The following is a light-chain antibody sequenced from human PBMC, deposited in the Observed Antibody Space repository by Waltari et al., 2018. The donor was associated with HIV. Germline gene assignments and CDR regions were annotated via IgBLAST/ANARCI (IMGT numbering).Light chain of an antibody. CDR3: HQYNTFPLT. Sequence: DIQMTQSPSFLSALVGDRVTITCRASQDISNYLGWFQQTPGKAPKSLIFATSSLQSGVPSRFRGAGSGTNFTLTIRSLQPEDFATYYCHQYNTFPLTFGRGTTVEIK. J-gene: IGKJ3*01. CDR1: QDISNY. V-gene: IGKV1-16*01. CDR2: ATS.